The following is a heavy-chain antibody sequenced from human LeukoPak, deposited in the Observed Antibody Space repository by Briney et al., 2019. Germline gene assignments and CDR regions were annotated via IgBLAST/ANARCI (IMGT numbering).Heavy chain of an antibody. D-gene: IGHD5-24*01. CDR2: LNEDGGIT. V-gene: IGHV3-74*01. J-gene: IGHJ3*02. Sequence: PGGSLRLSCEASGFSFNTFWMHWVRQAPGEGLVWVSRLNEDGGITDYADFAKGRFTISRDNARNTLYLQMNSLSADDTAVYYCARAGEGLQSYGFDIWGQGTKVAVSS. CDR1: GFSFNTFW. CDR3: ARAGEGLQSYGFDI.